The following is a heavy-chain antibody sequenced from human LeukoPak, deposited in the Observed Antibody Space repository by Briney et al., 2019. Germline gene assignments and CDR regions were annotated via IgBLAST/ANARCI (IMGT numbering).Heavy chain of an antibody. CDR3: AKPARVGAVDY. CDR1: GFTFSSYA. D-gene: IGHD6-13*01. V-gene: IGHV3-23*01. CDR2: ISGNSGNT. J-gene: IGHJ4*02. Sequence: PGGSLRLSCAASGFTFSSYAMSWVRQAPGMGLEWVSAISGNSGNTHYADSVKGRFTISRDNSKNTLYLQMNSLRAEDTAMYYCAKPARVGAVDYWGQGTLVTVSS.